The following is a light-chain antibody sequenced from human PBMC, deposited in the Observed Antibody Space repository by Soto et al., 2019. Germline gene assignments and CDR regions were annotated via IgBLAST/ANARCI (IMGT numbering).Light chain of an antibody. CDR3: ALYVRTGTVV. J-gene: IGLJ7*01. Sequence: QAVVSQEPSFSVSPGGTVTLTCGLTSGSVLTSYYPTWYQQTPGQAPRTLIYSTNIRSSGVPDRFSGSILGNKAALTITGAQADDESDYYCALYVRTGTVVFGGGTQLTVL. CDR2: STN. CDR1: SGSVLTSYY. V-gene: IGLV8-61*01.